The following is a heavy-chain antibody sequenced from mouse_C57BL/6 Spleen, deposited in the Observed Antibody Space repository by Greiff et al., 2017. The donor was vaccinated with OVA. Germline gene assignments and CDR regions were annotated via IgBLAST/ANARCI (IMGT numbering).Heavy chain of an antibody. J-gene: IGHJ4*01. D-gene: IGHD2-1*01. CDR2: IYPGSGST. CDR3: ARSGNPAMDY. V-gene: IGHV1-55*01. CDR1: GYTFTSYW. Sequence: VQLQQSGAELVKPGASVKMSCKASGYTFTSYWITWVKQRPGQGLEWIGDIYPGSGSTNYNEKFKSKATLTVDTSSSTADMQLISLTSEDSAVYYCARSGNPAMDYWGQGTSVTVSS.